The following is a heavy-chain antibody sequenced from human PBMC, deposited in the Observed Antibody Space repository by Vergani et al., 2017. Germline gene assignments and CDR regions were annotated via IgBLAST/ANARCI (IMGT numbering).Heavy chain of an antibody. CDR2: IKSDGSIT. J-gene: IGHJ6*02. CDR1: GFSFNSYW. D-gene: IGHD2/OR15-2a*01. V-gene: IGHV3-74*03. Sequence: DVHLAESGGGFFQPGGSLRLSCSASGFSFNSYWMHWVRQVPGKGLLWVSRIKSDGSITAYADSVKGRFTISRDNAQNTLYLQMNSLRAEDTAVYYCARDRSRTTGMDVWGQGP. CDR3: ARDRSRTTGMDV.